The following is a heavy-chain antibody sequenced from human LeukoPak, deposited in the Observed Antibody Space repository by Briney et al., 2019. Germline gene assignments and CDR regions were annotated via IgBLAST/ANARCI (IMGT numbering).Heavy chain of an antibody. CDR3: ARVPRRGERFDP. CDR1: GYTFTSYG. Sequence: EASVKVSCKASGYTFTSYGISWVRQAPGQGLEWMGSMNPISGDTGYALKFQGRVTMSRNTSISTAYMELGSLRSEDTAVYYCARVPRRGERFDPWGQGTLVTVSS. CDR2: MNPISGDT. V-gene: IGHV1-8*02. D-gene: IGHD3-10*01. J-gene: IGHJ5*02.